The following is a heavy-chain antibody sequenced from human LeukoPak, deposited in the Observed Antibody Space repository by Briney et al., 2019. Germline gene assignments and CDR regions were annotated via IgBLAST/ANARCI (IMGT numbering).Heavy chain of an antibody. CDR2: IKNGTEDGTH. CDR3: TTATMYYDVLTGYYPAYF. J-gene: IGHJ4*02. D-gene: IGHD3-9*01. Sequence: AGGSLRLSCSVYGFTFATAWMSWVRQSPGKGLGWVGRIKNGTEDGTHDYAAPVKGRFTISRDDSNNRLYLEMNDLRAEDSALYFCTTATMYYDVLTGYYPAYFWGQGALVTVSS. V-gene: IGHV3-15*01. CDR1: GFTFATAW.